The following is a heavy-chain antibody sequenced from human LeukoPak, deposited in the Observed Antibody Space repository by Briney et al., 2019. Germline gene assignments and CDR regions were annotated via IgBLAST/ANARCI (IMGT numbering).Heavy chain of an antibody. CDR2: ISAYNGNT. Sequence: ASVKVSCKASGYTFTSYGISWVRQAPGQGLEWMGWISAYNGNTNYAQKLQGRVTMTTDTSTGTAYMELRSLRSDDTAVYYCAKEDGNYGSGRYYYFDYWGQGTPVTVSS. D-gene: IGHD3-10*01. CDR3: AKEDGNYGSGRYYYFDY. CDR1: GYTFTSYG. J-gene: IGHJ4*02. V-gene: IGHV1-18*01.